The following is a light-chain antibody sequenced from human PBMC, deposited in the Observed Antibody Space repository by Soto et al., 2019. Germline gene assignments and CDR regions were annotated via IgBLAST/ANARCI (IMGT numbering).Light chain of an antibody. CDR2: KAS. V-gene: IGKV1-5*03. Sequence: DIQMTQSPSTLSASVGDTVTITCRASQSISTWLAWYQQTPGKAPKVLIYKASSLESGVPSRFSGSGSGTEFTLTISSLQPDDFATYYCQHYNSYSEAFGQGTKVDI. CDR3: QHYNSYSEA. CDR1: QSISTW. J-gene: IGKJ1*01.